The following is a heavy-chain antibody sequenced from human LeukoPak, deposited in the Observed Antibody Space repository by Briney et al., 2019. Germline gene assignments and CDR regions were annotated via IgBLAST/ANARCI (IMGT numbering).Heavy chain of an antibody. J-gene: IGHJ3*01. Sequence: GGSLTLSCAASGFIFNNYWMTWVRQAPGKGLAWVANIKQDGSVVHYVVSVTGRFTVSKDNGSNSLYLQMNGLRAEDTAQYYGARDRSYYETSTWYDAFDVWGQGTRVTVSS. D-gene: IGHD3-22*01. CDR3: ARDRSYYETSTWYDAFDV. CDR1: GFIFNNYW. CDR2: IKQDGSVV. V-gene: IGHV3-7*01.